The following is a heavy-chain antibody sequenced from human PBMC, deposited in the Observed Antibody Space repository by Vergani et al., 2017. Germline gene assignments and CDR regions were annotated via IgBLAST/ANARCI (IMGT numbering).Heavy chain of an antibody. J-gene: IGHJ6*02. CDR3: AHLLGVGDGMDV. D-gene: IGHD3-16*01. Sequence: QITLKESGPTLVKPTQTLTLTCTFSGFSLSTSGVGVGWIRQPPGKALEWLALIYWDDDKRYSPSLKSRLTITKDTSKNQVVLTMTNVDPVDTATYYCAHLLGVGDGMDVWGQGTTVTVSS. V-gene: IGHV2-5*02. CDR1: GFSLSTSGVG. CDR2: IYWDDDK.